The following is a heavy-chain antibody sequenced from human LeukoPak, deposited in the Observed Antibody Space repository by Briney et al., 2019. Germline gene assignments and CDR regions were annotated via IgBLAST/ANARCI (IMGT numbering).Heavy chain of an antibody. CDR1: GYSISSGYY. J-gene: IGHJ6*03. D-gene: IGHD6-13*01. CDR2: IYHSGST. CDR3: ARDPAANYYYYYMDV. Sequence: PSETLSLTCTVSGYSISSGYYWGWIRQPPGKGLEWIGSIYHSGSTYYNPSLKSRVTISVDTSKNQFSLKLSSVTAADTAVYYCARDPAANYYYYYMDVWGKGTTVTVSS. V-gene: IGHV4-38-2*02.